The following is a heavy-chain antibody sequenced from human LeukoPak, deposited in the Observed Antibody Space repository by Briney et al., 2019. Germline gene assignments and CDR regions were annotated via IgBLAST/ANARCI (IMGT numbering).Heavy chain of an antibody. D-gene: IGHD4-17*01. CDR2: ISGSGGTT. V-gene: IGHV3-23*01. J-gene: IGHJ4*02. CDR3: AKDSERYGVLEY. CDR1: GFTFSSYA. Sequence: PGGSLRLSCAASGFTFSSYAVSWVRQAPGKGLEWVSGISGSGGTTFYADSVKGRFTISRDNSKNTVYLQLNNLRDEDTAVYYCAKDSERYGVLEYWGQGTLVSVSS.